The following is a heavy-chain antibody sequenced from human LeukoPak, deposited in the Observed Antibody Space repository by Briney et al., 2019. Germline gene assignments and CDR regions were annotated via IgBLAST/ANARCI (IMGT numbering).Heavy chain of an antibody. J-gene: IGHJ4*02. Sequence: KPGGSLRLSCAASGFTFSSYSMNWVRQAPGKGLEWVSSISSSSSYIYYADSVKGRFTISRDNAKNSLYLQMNSLRAEDTAVYYCARDKDDILTGYFDYWGQGTLVTVSS. CDR2: ISSSSSYI. V-gene: IGHV3-21*01. D-gene: IGHD3-9*01. CDR3: ARDKDDILTGYFDY. CDR1: GFTFSSYS.